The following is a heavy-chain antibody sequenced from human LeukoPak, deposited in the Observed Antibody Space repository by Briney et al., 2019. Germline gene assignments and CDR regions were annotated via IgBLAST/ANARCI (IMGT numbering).Heavy chain of an antibody. CDR1: GGSFSGYY. D-gene: IGHD3-22*01. V-gene: IGHV4-34*01. CDR3: ARLYDSSAYHADHFDY. CDR2: INHSGST. J-gene: IGHJ4*02. Sequence: SETLSLTCAVYGGSFSGYYWSWIRQPPGKGLEWIGEINHSGSTNYNPSLKSRVTISVDTSKNQFSLKLSSVTAEDTAVYYCARLYDSSAYHADHFDYWGQGTLVTVSS.